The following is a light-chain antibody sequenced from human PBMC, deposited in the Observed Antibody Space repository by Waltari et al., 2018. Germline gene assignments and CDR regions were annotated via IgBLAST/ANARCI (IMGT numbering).Light chain of an antibody. CDR1: SSDIGGSDY. V-gene: IGLV2-14*03. CDR2: DVS. Sequence: QSALTQPASVSGSPGQSITISCTGTSSDIGGSDYVSWYQQYPGRAPKLLIYDVSIPPSGVSDRFSGSKSANTASLTIYGLQAEDEADYYCSSYTTSRTLAVFGGGTKLTVL. CDR3: SSYTTSRTLAV. J-gene: IGLJ2*01.